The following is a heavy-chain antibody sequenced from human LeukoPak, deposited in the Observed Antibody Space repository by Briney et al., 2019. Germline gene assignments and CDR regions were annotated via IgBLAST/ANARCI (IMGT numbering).Heavy chain of an antibody. J-gene: IGHJ4*02. CDR1: GGSISSYY. CDR3: ARVISASNGDYREDLYFDY. CDR2: IYYSGST. Sequence: SETLSLTCTVSGGSISSYYWSWIRQPPGKGLEWIGYIYYSGSTNYNPSLKSRVTISVDTSKNQFSLKLSSVTAADTAVYYCARVISASNGDYREDLYFDYWGQGTLVTVSS. V-gene: IGHV4-59*01. D-gene: IGHD4-17*01.